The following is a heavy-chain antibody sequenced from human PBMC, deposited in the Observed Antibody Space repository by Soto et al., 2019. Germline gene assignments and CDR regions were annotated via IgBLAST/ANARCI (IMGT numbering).Heavy chain of an antibody. D-gene: IGHD3-22*01. J-gene: IGHJ3*02. CDR3: ASTYYYDSSGYYYAPLAFDI. Sequence: PSQTLSLTCAISGDSVSSNSAPWNWIRQSPSRGLEWLGRTYYRSKWYNDYAVSVKSRITINPDTSTNQISLQLNSVNPEDTAVYYCASTYYYDSSGYYYAPLAFDIWGQGTMVTVSS. CDR1: GDSVSSNSAP. V-gene: IGHV6-1*01. CDR2: TYYRSKWYN.